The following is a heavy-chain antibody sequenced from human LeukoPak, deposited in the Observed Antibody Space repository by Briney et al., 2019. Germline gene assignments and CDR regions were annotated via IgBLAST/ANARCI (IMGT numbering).Heavy chain of an antibody. CDR1: GFTFSSYS. D-gene: IGHD6-13*01. Sequence: GGSLRLSCAASGFTFSSYSMNWVRQAPGKGLEWVSYISSSSSTIYYADSVKGRFTISRDNAKNSLYLQMNSLRAEDTAVYYCARDPGYSSSWDFDYWGQGTLVTVSS. J-gene: IGHJ4*02. CDR2: ISSSSSTI. CDR3: ARDPGYSSSWDFDY. V-gene: IGHV3-48*01.